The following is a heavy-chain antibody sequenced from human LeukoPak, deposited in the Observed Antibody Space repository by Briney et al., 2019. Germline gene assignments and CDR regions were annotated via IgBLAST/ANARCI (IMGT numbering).Heavy chain of an antibody. CDR2: IDYSGST. Sequence: PSETLSLTCTVSGGSVSSYYWSWIRQPPGKRLEWIGYIDYSGSTNYDPSLKSRVTISEDTSKNQFSLKLSSVTAADTAVYYCARELNPGYSSSWYVDYWGQGTLVTVSS. CDR3: ARELNPGYSSSWYVDY. CDR1: GGSVSSYY. V-gene: IGHV4-59*02. D-gene: IGHD6-13*01. J-gene: IGHJ4*02.